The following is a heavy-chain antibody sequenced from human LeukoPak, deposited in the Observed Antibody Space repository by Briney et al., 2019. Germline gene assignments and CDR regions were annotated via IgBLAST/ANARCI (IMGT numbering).Heavy chain of an antibody. CDR3: LRAVAGTFDY. Sequence: GGSLRLSCAASGFTFSTYWMNWYRQAPGKGLEWVGNINQDASEINYVDSVRGRFTISRDKAKNSLYLQMNSLRAEDTALYYCLRAVAGTFDYWGQGTLVTVSS. D-gene: IGHD6-19*01. CDR2: INQDASEI. V-gene: IGHV3-7*03. J-gene: IGHJ4*02. CDR1: GFTFSTYW.